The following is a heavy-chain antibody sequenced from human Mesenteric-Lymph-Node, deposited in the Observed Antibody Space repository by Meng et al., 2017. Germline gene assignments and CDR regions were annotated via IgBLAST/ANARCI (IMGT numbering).Heavy chain of an antibody. J-gene: IGHJ2*01. CDR1: GASVCSGDCY. D-gene: IGHD5-18*01. CDR2: IYISGST. V-gene: IGHV4-30-4*01. CDR3: SRVGWRQWSFDL. Sequence: QVQVQGPGLGKPSRSPSLTCTVSGASVCSGDCYWSWIRQPQGKGMELIGSIYISGSTSYNPSLKSRVTISIETSNNQFSLKLSSVTAADTAVDYCSRVGWRQWSFDLWGRGTLVTVSS.